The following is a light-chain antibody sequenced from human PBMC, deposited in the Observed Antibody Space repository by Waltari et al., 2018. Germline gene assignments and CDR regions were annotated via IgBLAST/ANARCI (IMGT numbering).Light chain of an antibody. CDR2: DAS. J-gene: IGKJ4*01. CDR1: QSVRSY. V-gene: IGKV3-11*01. CDR3: QQRSNWPLT. Sequence: ESVLTQSPATLSLSPGERATLSCRASQSVRSYLAWYQQKPGQAPRLLIYDASNRATGIPARFRGSGSGTDFTLTISSLEPEDVAVYYCQQRSNWPLTFGGGTKVEI.